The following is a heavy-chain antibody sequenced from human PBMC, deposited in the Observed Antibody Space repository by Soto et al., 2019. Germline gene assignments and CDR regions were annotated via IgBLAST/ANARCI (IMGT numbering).Heavy chain of an antibody. Sequence: QVQLQESGPGLVKPSETLSLTCTVSGGAVTTYHWTWIRQPPGKGLGWIGYIYNSGNTNYSPSLKSRVTMSIDTSKNQVSLKLNSVTAADSAMYYCAKFRDGFYYYYGMDVWGQGTSVTVS. V-gene: IGHV4-59*02. J-gene: IGHJ6*02. CDR3: AKFRDGFYYYYGMDV. CDR1: GGAVTTYH. CDR2: IYNSGNT. D-gene: IGHD3-10*01.